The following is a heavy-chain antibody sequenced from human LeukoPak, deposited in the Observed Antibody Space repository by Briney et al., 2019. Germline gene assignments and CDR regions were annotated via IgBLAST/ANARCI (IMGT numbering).Heavy chain of an antibody. J-gene: IGHJ3*02. D-gene: IGHD5-18*01. CDR3: ARYTYGGNDAFDI. CDR1: GTSIRSFY. CDR2: SYYTGST. Sequence: SETLSLTCTVSGTSIRSFYWSWIRQPPGKGLEWIGYSYYTGSTNYNPSLKSRVTISVDTSKNQFSLKLSSVTAADTAVYYCARYTYGGNDAFDIWGQGTMVAVSS. V-gene: IGHV4-59*01.